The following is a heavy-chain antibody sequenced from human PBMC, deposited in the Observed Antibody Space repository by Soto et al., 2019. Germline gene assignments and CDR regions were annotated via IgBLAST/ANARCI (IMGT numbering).Heavy chain of an antibody. J-gene: IGHJ4*02. CDR1: GGSISSYY. V-gene: IGHV4-59*08. CDR2: IYYRGGT. CDR3: ARHVVEPGAIAYFDY. Sequence: PSETLSLTCTVSGGSISSYYWSWIRQSPGKGLECLGYIYYRGGTNNNPSLKSRVSISVDASRDQFSLRLRSVTAADTAVYYCARHVVEPGAIAYFDYWGQGTLVTVSS. D-gene: IGHD2-2*02.